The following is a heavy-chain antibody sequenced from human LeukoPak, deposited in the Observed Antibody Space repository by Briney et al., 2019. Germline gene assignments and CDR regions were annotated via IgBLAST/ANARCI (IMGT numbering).Heavy chain of an antibody. J-gene: IGHJ3*01. V-gene: IGHV4-31*03. D-gene: IGHD6-13*01. CDR1: GGSISSSGYY. CDR2: ISCSET. CDR3: ARGIQSSLDV. Sequence: PSQTLSLTCTVSGGSISSSGYYWSWIRQHPGKGLEWIGYISCSETYYNPSLKSRVTISVDTSKNQFSLKLSSVTAADTAVYYCARGIQSSLDVWGHGTMVTVSS.